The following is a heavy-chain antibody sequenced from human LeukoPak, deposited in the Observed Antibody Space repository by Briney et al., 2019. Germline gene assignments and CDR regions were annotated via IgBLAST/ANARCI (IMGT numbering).Heavy chain of an antibody. Sequence: SETLSLTCAVYGGSFSGYYWSWIRQPPGKGLEWIGEINHSGSTNYNPSLKSRVTISVDTSKNQFSLKLSSVTAADTAVYYCARLSGSPHQYYFDYWGQGTLVTVSS. CDR2: INHSGST. CDR3: ARLSGSPHQYYFDY. V-gene: IGHV4-34*01. D-gene: IGHD3-10*01. CDR1: GGSFSGYY. J-gene: IGHJ4*02.